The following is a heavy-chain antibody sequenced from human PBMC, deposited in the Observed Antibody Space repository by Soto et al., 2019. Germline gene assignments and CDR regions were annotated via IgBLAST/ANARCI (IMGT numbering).Heavy chain of an antibody. V-gene: IGHV4-59*01. CDR3: AAGEASSRNLAPYYLDF. J-gene: IGHJ4*02. D-gene: IGHD6-13*01. CDR2: IHYSGTT. CDR1: VGSMRNYF. Sequence: KPAETLSITCTLSVGSMRNYFWTWIRQPPGRGLDLIGYIHYSGTTSFFPSYNPSLRSRVTISEDTSKNQFSLKLFSVTTADTAVYFCAAGEASSRNLAPYYLDFWGQGTLVTVSS.